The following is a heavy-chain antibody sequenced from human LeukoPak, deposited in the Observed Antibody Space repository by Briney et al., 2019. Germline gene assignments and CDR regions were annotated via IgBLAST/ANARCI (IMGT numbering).Heavy chain of an antibody. Sequence: GGSLRLSCAASGFTFSDYYMSWIRQAPGKGLEWVSYISSSGSTMYYADSVKGRFTISRDNAKNSLYLQMNSLRAEDTAVYYCARDGDYDFWSGSPKRFDYWGQGTLVTVSS. CDR1: GFTFSDYY. V-gene: IGHV3-11*01. D-gene: IGHD3-3*01. CDR3: ARDGDYDFWSGSPKRFDY. J-gene: IGHJ4*02. CDR2: ISSSGSTM.